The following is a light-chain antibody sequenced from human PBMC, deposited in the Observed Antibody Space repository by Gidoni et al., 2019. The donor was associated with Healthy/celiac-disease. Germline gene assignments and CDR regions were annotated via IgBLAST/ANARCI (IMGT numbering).Light chain of an antibody. CDR2: AAS. CDR3: QQYDSYPRT. CDR1: QGISSY. Sequence: AIRMTHSPSSFSASTGDRVTITCRASQGISSYLAWYQQKPGKAPKLLIYAASTLQSGVPSRFSGSGSGTEFTLTISCLQSEDFANYYCQQYDSYPRTFXQXTKVEIK. V-gene: IGKV1-8*01. J-gene: IGKJ1*01.